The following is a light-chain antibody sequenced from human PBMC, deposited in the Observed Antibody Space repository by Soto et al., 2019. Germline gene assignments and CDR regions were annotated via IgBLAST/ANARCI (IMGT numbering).Light chain of an antibody. J-gene: IGKJ2*01. CDR3: MQGTPWPRT. CDR1: QSLVYSDGNTY. Sequence: DAVMTQSPLSLPVTLGQPASISCRSSQSLVYSDGNTYVNWFQQRTGQSPRRLIYKVSNRDSGVPGRFSGSGSSTDFTLKISRVEAEDVGVYYCMQGTPWPRTFGQGTKLEIK. V-gene: IGKV2-30*01. CDR2: KVS.